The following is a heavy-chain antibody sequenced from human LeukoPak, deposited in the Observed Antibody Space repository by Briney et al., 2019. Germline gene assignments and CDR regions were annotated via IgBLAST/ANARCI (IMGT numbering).Heavy chain of an antibody. J-gene: IGHJ4*02. V-gene: IGHV3-74*01. CDR2: INSDGSST. CDR3: ASMVRGVIIPPNDY. D-gene: IGHD3-10*01. Sequence: GGSLRLSCAASGFTFSSYWMHWVRQAPGKGLVWVSRINSDGSSTSYADSVKGRFTISRGNAKNTLYLQMSSLRAEDTAVYYCASMVRGVIIPPNDYWGQGTLVTVSS. CDR1: GFTFSSYW.